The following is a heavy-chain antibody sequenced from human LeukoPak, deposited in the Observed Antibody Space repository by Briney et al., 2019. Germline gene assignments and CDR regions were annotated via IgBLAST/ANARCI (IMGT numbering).Heavy chain of an antibody. CDR3: AKTGGDNWNDDFSYYMDV. J-gene: IGHJ6*03. Sequence: GRSLRLSCAASGFTFSTYAMHWVRQAPGKGLQWVAVISKDGTNKYYADSVKGRFTISRDNSKNTLYLQMNSLRVEDMAVYYCAKTGGDNWNDDFSYYMDVWGKGATVTVSS. V-gene: IGHV3-30*18. CDR1: GFTFSTYA. D-gene: IGHD1-1*01. CDR2: ISKDGTNK.